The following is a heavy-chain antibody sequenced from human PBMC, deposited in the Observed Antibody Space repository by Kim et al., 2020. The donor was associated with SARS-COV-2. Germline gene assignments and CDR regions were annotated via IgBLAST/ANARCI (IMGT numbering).Heavy chain of an antibody. CDR3: ARGRGGSNYFDY. Sequence: SETLSLTCAVYGGSFSGYYWSWIRQPPGKGLEWIGEINHSGSTNYNPSLKSRVTISVDTSKNQFSLQLSSVTAADTAVYYCARGRGGSNYFDYWRQGTLV. V-gene: IGHV4-34*01. CDR1: GGSFSGYY. D-gene: IGHD3-16*01. J-gene: IGHJ4*02. CDR2: INHSGST.